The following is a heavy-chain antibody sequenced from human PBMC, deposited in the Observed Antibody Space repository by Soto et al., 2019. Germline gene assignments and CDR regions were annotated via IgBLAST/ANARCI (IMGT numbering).Heavy chain of an antibody. Sequence: LRLSCAASGFTFSDHYMEGVRQAPGKGLEWVARSRNKANSYSTEYAASVKGRFTISRDDSKKSLYLQMNSLKTEDTAVYYCTVGGIVGATKDYWGQGTLVTVSP. D-gene: IGHD1-26*01. J-gene: IGHJ4*02. CDR1: GFTFSDHY. V-gene: IGHV3-72*01. CDR2: SRNKANSYST. CDR3: TVGGIVGATKDY.